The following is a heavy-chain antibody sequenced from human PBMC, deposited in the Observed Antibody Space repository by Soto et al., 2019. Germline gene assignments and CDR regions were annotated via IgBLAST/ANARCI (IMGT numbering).Heavy chain of an antibody. Sequence: ASVKVFCKASGYSFSTYGIHWVRQAPGQRPEWMGWINAGNGNTKYSQSLQDRVAITRDTSASATYMELCSLRSEDTAVYYCATLLPKEIYYGSVSFDPWGQGTLVTVSS. CDR2: INAGNGNT. V-gene: IGHV1-3*01. J-gene: IGHJ5*02. D-gene: IGHD3-10*01. CDR1: GYSFSTYG. CDR3: ATLLPKEIYYGSVSFDP.